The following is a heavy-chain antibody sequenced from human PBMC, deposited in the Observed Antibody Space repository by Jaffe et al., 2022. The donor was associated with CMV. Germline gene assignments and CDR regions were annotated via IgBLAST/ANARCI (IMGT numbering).Heavy chain of an antibody. CDR3: ARLPRVDTAMVTREDGMDV. D-gene: IGHD5-18*01. V-gene: IGHV5-51*01. Sequence: EVQLVQSGAEVKKPGESLKISCKGSGYSFTSYWIGWVRQMPGKGLEWMGIIYPGDSDTRYSPSFQGQVTISADKSISTAYLQWSSLKASDTAMYYCARLPRVDTAMVTREDGMDVWGQGTTVTVSS. CDR1: GYSFTSYW. CDR2: IYPGDSDT. J-gene: IGHJ6*02.